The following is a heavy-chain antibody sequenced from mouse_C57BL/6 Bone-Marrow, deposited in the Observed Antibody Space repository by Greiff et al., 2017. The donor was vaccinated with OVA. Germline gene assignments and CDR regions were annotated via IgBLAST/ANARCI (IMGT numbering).Heavy chain of an antibody. J-gene: IGHJ1*03. CDR1: GFSLTSYG. Sequence: VQLVESGPGLVQPSQSLSITCTVSGFSLTSYGVHWVRQSPGKGLEWLGVIWRGGSTDYNAAFMSRLSITKDNSKSQVFFKMNSLQADDTAIYYCAKKRLRRSYWYFDVWGTGTTVTVSS. CDR3: AKKRLRRSYWYFDV. D-gene: IGHD2-4*01. V-gene: IGHV2-5*01. CDR2: IWRGGST.